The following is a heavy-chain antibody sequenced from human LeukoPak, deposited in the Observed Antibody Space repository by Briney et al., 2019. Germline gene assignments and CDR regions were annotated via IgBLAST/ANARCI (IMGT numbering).Heavy chain of an antibody. CDR2: IKQDGSEK. CDR3: AKDRDGYDSSEIDY. D-gene: IGHD3-22*01. V-gene: IGHV3-7*01. Sequence: PGGSLRLSCAASGFTFSSYWMNWVRQAPGKGLEWVANIKQDGSEKYYVDSVKGRFTISRDNSKNTLYLQMNSLRAEDTAVYYCAKDRDGYDSSEIDYWGQGTLVTVSS. J-gene: IGHJ4*02. CDR1: GFTFSSYW.